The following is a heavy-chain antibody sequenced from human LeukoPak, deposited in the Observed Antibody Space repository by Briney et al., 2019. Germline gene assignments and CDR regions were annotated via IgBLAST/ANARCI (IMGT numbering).Heavy chain of an antibody. CDR1: GFTFSSYA. CDR2: MSYDGFNK. CDR3: AKTKGYSYGYYFDY. Sequence: PGGSLSLSCAASGFTFSSYAMHWVRQSLGKGLEWVAVMSYDGFNKYYADSVKGRFTISRDNSKNTLYLQMNSLRAEDTAVYYCAKTKGYSYGYYFDYWGQGTLVTVSS. D-gene: IGHD5-18*01. J-gene: IGHJ4*02. V-gene: IGHV3-30*18.